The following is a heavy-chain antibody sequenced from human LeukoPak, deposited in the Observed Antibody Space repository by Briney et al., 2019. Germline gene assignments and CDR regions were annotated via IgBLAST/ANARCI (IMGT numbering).Heavy chain of an antibody. V-gene: IGHV3-30-3*01. J-gene: IGHJ4*02. CDR1: GFTFSSYA. CDR3: ASSLWLREFDY. D-gene: IGHD5-12*01. Sequence: GGSLRLSCAASGFTFSSYAMHWVRQAPGKGLEWVAVISYDGSNKYYADSVKGRFTISRDNSKNTLYLQMNSLRAEDTAVYYCASSLWLREFDYWGQGTLVTVSS. CDR2: ISYDGSNK.